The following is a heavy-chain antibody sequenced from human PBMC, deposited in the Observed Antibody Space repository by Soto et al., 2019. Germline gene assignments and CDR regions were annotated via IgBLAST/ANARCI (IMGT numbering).Heavy chain of an antibody. J-gene: IGHJ6*03. Sequence: SGTLGRTCTGSGVSISRDYGSWIRQPPGKGLEWIGYIYYSGSTNYNPSLKSRVTISVDTSKNQFSLKLSSVTAADTAVYYCARDLGDFWSGYHDDYMDVWGKGTTVT. CDR1: GVSISRDY. D-gene: IGHD3-3*01. CDR2: IYYSGST. CDR3: ARDLGDFWSGYHDDYMDV. V-gene: IGHV4-59*01.